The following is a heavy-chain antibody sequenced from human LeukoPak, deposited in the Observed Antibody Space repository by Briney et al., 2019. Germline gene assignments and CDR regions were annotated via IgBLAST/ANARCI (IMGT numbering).Heavy chain of an antibody. CDR1: GGSISSYY. V-gene: IGHV4-59*12. D-gene: IGHD2-15*01. J-gene: IGHJ5*02. CDR2: IYYSGST. CDR3: ARGQLDRHPKCSGGSCYSGWFDP. Sequence: SETLSLTCTVSGGSISSYYWSWIRQPPGKGLEWIAYIYYSGSTNYNPSLKSRATISVDTSKNQFSLKLSSVTAADTAVYYCARGQLDRHPKCSGGSCYSGWFDPWGQGTLVTVSS.